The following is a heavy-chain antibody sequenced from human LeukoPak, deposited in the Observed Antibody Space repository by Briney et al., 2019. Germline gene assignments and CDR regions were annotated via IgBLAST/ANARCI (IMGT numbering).Heavy chain of an antibody. Sequence: SVKVSCKASGGTFSSYAISWVRQAPGQGFEWMGGIIPIFGTANYAQKFQGRVTITADESTSTAYMELSSLRSEDTAVYYCAREIEGYSSGWYFDYWGQGTLVTVSS. V-gene: IGHV1-69*01. CDR3: AREIEGYSSGWYFDY. CDR2: IIPIFGTA. J-gene: IGHJ4*02. D-gene: IGHD6-19*01. CDR1: GGTFSSYA.